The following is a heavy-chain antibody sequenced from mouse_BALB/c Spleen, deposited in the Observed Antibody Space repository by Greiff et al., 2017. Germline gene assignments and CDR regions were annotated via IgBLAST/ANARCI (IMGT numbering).Heavy chain of an antibody. CDR1: GFTFSSYA. CDR2: ISSGGSYT. V-gene: IGHV5-9-4*01. Sequence: EVQRVESGGGLVKPGGSLKLSCAASGFTFSSYAMSWVRQSPEKRLEWVAEISSGGSYTYYPDTVTGRFTISRDNAKNTLYLEMSSLRSEDTAMYYCARYDYDAFAYWGQGTLVTVSA. D-gene: IGHD2-4*01. CDR3: ARYDYDAFAY. J-gene: IGHJ3*01.